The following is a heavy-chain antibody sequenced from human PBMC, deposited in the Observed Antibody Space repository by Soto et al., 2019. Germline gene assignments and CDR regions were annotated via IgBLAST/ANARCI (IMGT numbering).Heavy chain of an antibody. CDR3: ARDGGYDYGSGSYGYARNYYYYYGMDV. CDR1: GGSISSYY. CDR2: IYTSGST. J-gene: IGHJ6*02. Sequence: SETLSLTCTVSGGSISSYYWSWIRQPAGKGLEWIGRIYTSGSTNYNPSLKSRVTMSVDTSKSQFSLKLSSVTAADTAVYYCARDGGYDYGSGSYGYARNYYYYYGMDVWGQGTTVT. V-gene: IGHV4-4*07. D-gene: IGHD3-10*01.